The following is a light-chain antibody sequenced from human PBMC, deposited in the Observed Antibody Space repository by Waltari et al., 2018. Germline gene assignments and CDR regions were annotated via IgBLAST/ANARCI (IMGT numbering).Light chain of an antibody. Sequence: DVVMTQSPLSLPITPGQPASMTCRSSQSLLHSNGNTYLSWFLQKPGQPPRRLIYTVSDRDSGVPDRFSGSGAGTDFTLKISRVEAEDVGVYYCMQGTYCPFSFGQGTKVEIK. J-gene: IGKJ2*03. V-gene: IGKV2-30*02. CDR3: MQGTYCPFS. CDR2: TVS. CDR1: QSLLHSNGNTY.